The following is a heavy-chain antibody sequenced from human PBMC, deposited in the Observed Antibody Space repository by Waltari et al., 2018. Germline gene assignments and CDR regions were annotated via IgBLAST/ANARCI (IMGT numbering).Heavy chain of an antibody. Sequence: QVQLQESGPGLVKPSETLSLTCTVSGGSISSYYWSWLRQPAGKGLEWLGRIYTSGSTNYNPSLKSRVTMSVDTSKNQFSLKLSSVTAADTAVYYCARDSPAGLGYCSSTSCQAAPFDYWGQGTLVTVSS. V-gene: IGHV4-4*07. CDR3: ARDSPAGLGYCSSTSCQAAPFDY. CDR1: GGSISSYY. J-gene: IGHJ4*02. D-gene: IGHD2-2*01. CDR2: IYTSGST.